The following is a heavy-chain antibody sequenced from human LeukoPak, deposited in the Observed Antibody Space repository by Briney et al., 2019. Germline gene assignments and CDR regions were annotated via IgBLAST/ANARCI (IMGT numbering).Heavy chain of an antibody. J-gene: IGHJ4*02. D-gene: IGHD4-17*01. CDR2: IYYSGST. Sequence: SETLSLTCTVSAGSIISSSKFWGWIRQSPGKGPEWIGSIYYSGSTYYNPSLKSRVTILVDTSKNQFSLKLSSVTAADTAVYFCARVKYGDYSKDFDYWGQGTLVTVSS. V-gene: IGHV4-39*07. CDR3: ARVKYGDYSKDFDY. CDR1: AGSIISSSKF.